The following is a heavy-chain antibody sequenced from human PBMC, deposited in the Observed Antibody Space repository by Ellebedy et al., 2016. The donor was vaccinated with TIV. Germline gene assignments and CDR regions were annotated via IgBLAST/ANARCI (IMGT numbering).Heavy chain of an antibody. V-gene: IGHV1-2*02. CDR3: ARESGIAVALDY. J-gene: IGHJ4*02. CDR2: INPKSGGT. D-gene: IGHD6-19*01. CDR1: GYTFTGYY. Sequence: ASVKVSCXASGYTFTGYYMHWVRQAPGQGLEWMGWINPKSGGTNYAQKFQGRVTMTRDTSISTAFMDLSRLRSDDTAVYYCARESGIAVALDYWGQGTLVTVSS.